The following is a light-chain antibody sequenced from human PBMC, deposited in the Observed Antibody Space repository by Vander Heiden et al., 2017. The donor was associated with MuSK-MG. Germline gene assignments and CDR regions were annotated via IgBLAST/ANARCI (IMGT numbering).Light chain of an antibody. Sequence: IEMTQSPSTLSASVGDRVSITCRASHTIINSLAWYQQKPGKAPKVLIYDASTLASGVPSRFSGIISGTEFTLTINNLQAEDFATYFCQQYETFSYTFGQGTKLVIK. V-gene: IGKV1-5*03. CDR3: QQYETFSYT. CDR1: HTIINS. J-gene: IGKJ2*01. CDR2: DAS.